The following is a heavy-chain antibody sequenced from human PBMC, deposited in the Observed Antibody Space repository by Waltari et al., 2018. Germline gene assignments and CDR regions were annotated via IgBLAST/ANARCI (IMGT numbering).Heavy chain of an antibody. V-gene: IGHV4-34*01. J-gene: IGHJ6*03. CDR1: GGSFSGYS. CDR3: ARSADPGTYGSSSSCSMFYYYYYMEV. Sequence: QVQLQQWGAGLLKPSETLSLSCVVYGGSFSGYSWSWIRQPPGKGLAWIGETNPSGSRRDRPSVRGRVTISEDTSKNQVSLIMTCVTRADTAVYYCARSADPGTYGSSSSCSMFYYYYYMEVWGKGTTVTISS. D-gene: IGHD2-2*01. CDR2: TNPSGSR.